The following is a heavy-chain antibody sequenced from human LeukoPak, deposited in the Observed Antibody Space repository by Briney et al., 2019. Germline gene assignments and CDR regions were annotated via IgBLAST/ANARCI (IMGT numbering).Heavy chain of an antibody. CDR2: ISYDGSNK. V-gene: IGHV3-30*04. CDR3: ARSTFVYDFWSGFDY. CDR1: GFTFSSYA. D-gene: IGHD3-3*01. J-gene: IGHJ4*02. Sequence: GRSLRLSCAASGFTFSSYAMHWVRQAPGKGLEWVAVISYDGSNKYYADSVKGRFTISRDNSKNTLYLQMNSLRAEDTAVYYCARSTFVYDFWSGFDYWGQGTLVTVSS.